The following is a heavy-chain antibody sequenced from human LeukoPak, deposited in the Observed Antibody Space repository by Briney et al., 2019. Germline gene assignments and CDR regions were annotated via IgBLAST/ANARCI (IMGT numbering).Heavy chain of an antibody. CDR3: ARTIYGSGSYYYYYYMDV. CDR2: SDFSGST. CDR1: GGSISSSSYY. V-gene: IGHV4-39*07. D-gene: IGHD3-10*01. J-gene: IGHJ6*03. Sequence: SETLSLTCTVSGGSISSSSYYWGWIRQPPGKGLEWIGNSDFSGSTYYNPSLKSRVTISVDTSKNQFSLKLSSVTAADTAVYYCARTIYGSGSYYYYYYMDVWGKGTTVTISS.